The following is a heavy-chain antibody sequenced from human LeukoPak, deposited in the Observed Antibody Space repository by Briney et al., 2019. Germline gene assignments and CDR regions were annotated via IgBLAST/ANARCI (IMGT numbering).Heavy chain of an antibody. V-gene: IGHV4-34*01. J-gene: IGHJ6*02. Sequence: SETLSLTCAVYGGSFSGYYWSWIRRPPGKGLEWIGEINHSGSTNYNPSLKSRVTISVDTSKNQFSLKLSSVTAADTAVYYCASLYGMDVWGQGTTVTVSS. CDR3: ASLYGMDV. CDR2: INHSGST. CDR1: GGSFSGYY.